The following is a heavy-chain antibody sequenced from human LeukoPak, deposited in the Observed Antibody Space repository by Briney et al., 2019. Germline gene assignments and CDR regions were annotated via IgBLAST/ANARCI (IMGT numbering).Heavy chain of an antibody. D-gene: IGHD3-16*01. V-gene: IGHV4-59*08. J-gene: IGHJ4*02. CDR1: GGSMSGYF. Sequence: PSETLSLTCTVSGGSMSGYFWTWIRQPPGKGLEWIGHIHYSGSTNYNPSLKSRITISGDTSKNQFSLKLSSVTAADTAVYYCSRASYGDRFDYWGQGTLVTVSS. CDR2: IHYSGST. CDR3: SRASYGDRFDY.